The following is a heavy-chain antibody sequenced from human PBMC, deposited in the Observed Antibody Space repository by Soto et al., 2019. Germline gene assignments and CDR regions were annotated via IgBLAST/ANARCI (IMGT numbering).Heavy chain of an antibody. CDR3: ARFWMERRSWFDP. CDR2: IYYSGST. D-gene: IGHD1-1*01. CDR1: GGSINSGAYY. J-gene: IGHJ5*02. V-gene: IGHV4-31*03. Sequence: SETLSLTCTVSGGSINSGAYYWSWIRQHPWKGLEWIGYIYYSGSTYYNPSLKSRVTISVDTSKNQFSLKLSSVTAADTAVYYCARFWMERRSWFDPWGQGXLVTVSS.